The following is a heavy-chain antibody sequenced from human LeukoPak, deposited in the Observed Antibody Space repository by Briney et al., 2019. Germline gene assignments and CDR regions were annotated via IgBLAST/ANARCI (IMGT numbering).Heavy chain of an antibody. CDR2: IRSKANSYAT. J-gene: IGHJ6*03. D-gene: IGHD6-6*01. Sequence: PGGSLRLSCAASGFTFSGSAMHWVRQASGKGLEWVGRIRSKANSYATAYAASVKGRFTISRDDSKNTAYLQMNSLKTEDTAVYYCTRHGRGIAARPRVRGDYYYYYMDVWGKGTTVTVSS. CDR1: GFTFSGSA. CDR3: TRHGRGIAARPRVRGDYYYYYMDV. V-gene: IGHV3-73*01.